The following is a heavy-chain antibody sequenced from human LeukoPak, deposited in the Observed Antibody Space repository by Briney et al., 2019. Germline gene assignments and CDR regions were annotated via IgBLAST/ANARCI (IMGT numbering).Heavy chain of an antibody. V-gene: IGHV4-39*01. CDR3: ARREDTAMVLDY. CDR1: GGSISSGGYY. J-gene: IGHJ4*02. D-gene: IGHD5-18*01. CDR2: IYYSGST. Sequence: PSQTLSLTCTVSGGSISSGGYYWSWIRQPPGKGLEWIGSIYYSGSTYYNPSLKSRVTISVDTSKNQFSLKLSSVTAADTAVYYCARREDTAMVLDYWGQGTLVTVSS.